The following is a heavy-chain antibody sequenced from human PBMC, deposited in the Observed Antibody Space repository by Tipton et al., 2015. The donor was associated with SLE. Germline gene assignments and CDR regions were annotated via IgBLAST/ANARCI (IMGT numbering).Heavy chain of an antibody. J-gene: IGHJ5*02. V-gene: IGHV4-4*07. CDR2: IYTSGST. D-gene: IGHD6-13*01. CDR3: ARDRGSSWHNWFDP. CDR1: GGSISSYY. Sequence: TLSLTCTVSGGSISSYYWSWIRQPAGKGLGWIGRIYTSGSTNYNPSLKSRVTMSVDTSKNQFSLKLSSVTAADTAVYYCARDRGSSWHNWFDPWGQGTLVTVSS.